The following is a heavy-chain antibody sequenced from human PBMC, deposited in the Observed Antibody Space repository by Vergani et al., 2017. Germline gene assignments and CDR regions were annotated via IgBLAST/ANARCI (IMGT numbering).Heavy chain of an antibody. Sequence: QLQLQESGPGLVKPSETLSLTCTVSGGSISRSSYYWGWIRQPPGKGLEWIGSIYYSGSTYYNPSLKSRVTISVDTSKNQFSLKLSSVTAADTAVYYCARHTSVDTAMVGFDYWGQGTLVTVSS. CDR2: IYYSGST. V-gene: IGHV4-39*01. D-gene: IGHD5-18*01. CDR3: ARHTSVDTAMVGFDY. J-gene: IGHJ4*02. CDR1: GGSISRSSYY.